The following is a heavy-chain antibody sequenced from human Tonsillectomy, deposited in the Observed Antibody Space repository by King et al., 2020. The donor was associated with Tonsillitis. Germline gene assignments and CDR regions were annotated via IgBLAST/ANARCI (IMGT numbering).Heavy chain of an antibody. CDR1: GFTFSSYG. J-gene: IGHJ4*02. V-gene: IGHV3-30*18. CDR3: AKDAYSSSSVVDY. D-gene: IGHD6-6*01. Sequence: VQLVESGGGVVQPGRSLRLSCAASGFTFSSYGMHCFRQAPGNGREWVALILYDGSNQYYADSVKGRFTISRDNSKNTLDLQMNSLRAEDSAVYYCAKDAYSSSSVVDYWGQGTLVTVSS. CDR2: ILYDGSNQ.